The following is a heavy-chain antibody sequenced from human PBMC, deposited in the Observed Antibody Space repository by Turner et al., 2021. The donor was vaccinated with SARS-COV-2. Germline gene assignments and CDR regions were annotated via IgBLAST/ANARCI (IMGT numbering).Heavy chain of an antibody. CDR3: ARGRWQILSDYYGMDV. D-gene: IGHD2-15*01. CDR2: KWNGRRNT. J-gene: IGHJ6*02. Sequence: QPVGSGGGVVQSGGSPELSCSQSVLRFCVYGLPWVRQAPGKVLGWVAVKWNGRRNTVYAESVRGRFVISGDSAKNTLFLQMNGLRVEETGMYYCARGRWQILSDYYGMDVWGQGTTVTVSS. V-gene: IGHV3-33*01. CDR1: VLRFCVYG.